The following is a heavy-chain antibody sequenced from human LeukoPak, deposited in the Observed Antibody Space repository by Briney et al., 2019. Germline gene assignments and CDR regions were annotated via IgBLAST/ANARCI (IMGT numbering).Heavy chain of an antibody. Sequence: ASVKVSCKVSGYTLTELCMHWVRQAPGKGLEWMGGFDPEDGETIYAQKFQGRVTMTEDTSTDTAYMELSSLRSEDTAVYYCATGGSSSWHRPSNNWFDPWGQGTLVTVSS. D-gene: IGHD6-13*01. V-gene: IGHV1-24*01. CDR3: ATGGSSSWHRPSNNWFDP. J-gene: IGHJ5*02. CDR1: GYTLTELC. CDR2: FDPEDGET.